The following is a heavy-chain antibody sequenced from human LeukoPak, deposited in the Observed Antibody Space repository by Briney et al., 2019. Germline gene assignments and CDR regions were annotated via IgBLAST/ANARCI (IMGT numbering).Heavy chain of an antibody. Sequence: SESLSLTCAVYGGSFTGYYWSWIRQRPGKGLEWIGEINHSGSTKYNPCLKSRVTISVDTSKIQFSLKLRSVTAADTAVYYCARLSTRLLWFGETNEYYFDYWGQGTLVTVSS. CDR3: ARLSTRLLWFGETNEYYFDY. J-gene: IGHJ4*01. D-gene: IGHD3-10*01. CDR1: GGSFTGYY. V-gene: IGHV4-34*01. CDR2: INHSGST.